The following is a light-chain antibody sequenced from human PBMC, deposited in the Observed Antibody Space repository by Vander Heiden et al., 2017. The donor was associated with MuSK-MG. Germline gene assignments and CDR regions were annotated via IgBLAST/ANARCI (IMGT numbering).Light chain of an antibody. J-gene: IGKJ4*01. V-gene: IGKV2-30*01. Sequence: DFVMTQSPLSLPVTLGQPASISCKSSQSLGYSDGKTDLNWFKQRQGQAPRRLIYKVANRDAGVPDRFSGSGEGSDFTLKISRGEAEDVGVYYCGQTTHWPMITFGGGTKVDIK. CDR2: KVA. CDR1: QSLGYSDGKTD. CDR3: GQTTHWPMIT.